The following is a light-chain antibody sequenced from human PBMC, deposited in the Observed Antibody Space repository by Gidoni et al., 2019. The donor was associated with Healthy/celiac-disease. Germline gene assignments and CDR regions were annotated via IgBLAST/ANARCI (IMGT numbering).Light chain of an antibody. V-gene: IGKV1-39*01. CDR3: QQSYSTPT. Sequence: DIQMTKSPSSLSASVGDRVTITCRASQSISSYLNWYQQKPGKAPKLLIYAASSLQSGVPSRFSGSGSGTDFTLTISSLQPDDFATYYCQQSYSTPTFGGGTKVEIK. CDR2: AAS. J-gene: IGKJ4*01. CDR1: QSISSY.